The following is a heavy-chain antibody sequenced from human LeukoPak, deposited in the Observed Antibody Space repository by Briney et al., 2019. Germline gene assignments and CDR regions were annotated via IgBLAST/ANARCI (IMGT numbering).Heavy chain of an antibody. CDR3: AADPTTTDVFDI. J-gene: IGHJ3*02. Sequence: ASVKVSCKASGGTFSSYAISWVRQAPGQGLEWMGRIIPILGIANYAQKFQGRVTITADKSTSTAYMELSSLRSEDTAVYYCAADPTTTDVFDIWGQGTMVTVSS. CDR1: GGTFSSYA. V-gene: IGHV1-69*04. D-gene: IGHD1-7*01. CDR2: IIPILGIA.